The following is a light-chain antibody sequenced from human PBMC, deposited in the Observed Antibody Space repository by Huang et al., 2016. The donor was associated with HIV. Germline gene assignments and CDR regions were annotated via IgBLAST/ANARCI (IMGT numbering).Light chain of an antibody. V-gene: IGKV3-15*01. Sequence: EIVMTQSPATLSVSPGERATLSCRASQNVSSNLSLYQQKPGQAPRPLIYCAATRATDIPARFSGSGSGTEFTLTISSLQSEDFAVYYCQQYNNWPPWTFGQGTKVEIK. J-gene: IGKJ1*01. CDR3: QQYNNWPPWT. CDR1: QNVSSN. CDR2: CAA.